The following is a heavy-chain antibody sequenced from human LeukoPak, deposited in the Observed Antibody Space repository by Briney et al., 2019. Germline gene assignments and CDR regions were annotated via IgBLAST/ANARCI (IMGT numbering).Heavy chain of an antibody. J-gene: IGHJ6*03. Sequence: ASVKVSCKTSGYTFTGYYLHWVRQAPGQGLEWMGWINTDSGGTNYAQKFQARVSMTKDASISTAYMELRSLRSDDTAVYYCARSVDYYYYYMDVWGKGTTVTVSS. CDR3: ARSVDYYYYYMDV. CDR1: GYTFTGYY. V-gene: IGHV1-2*02. CDR2: INTDSGGT.